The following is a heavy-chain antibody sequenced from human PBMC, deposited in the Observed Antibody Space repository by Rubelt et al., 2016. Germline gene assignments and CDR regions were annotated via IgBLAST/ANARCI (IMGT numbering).Heavy chain of an antibody. CDR3: ARGQSPRQYVPSPIDY. CDR1: GFTFSSYW. V-gene: IGHV3-74*01. CDR2: INSDGSST. J-gene: IGHJ4*02. D-gene: IGHD2-2*01. Sequence: GDGGGLVQPGGSLRLSCAASGFTFSSYWMHWVRQAPGKGLVWVSRINSDGSSTSYADSVKGRFTISRDNAKNTLYLQMNSLRFEDTAGYYCARGQSPRQYVPSPIDYWGQGTLVTVSS.